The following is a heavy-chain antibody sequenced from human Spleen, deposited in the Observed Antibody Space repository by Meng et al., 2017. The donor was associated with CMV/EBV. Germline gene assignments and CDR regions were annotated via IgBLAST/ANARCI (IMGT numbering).Heavy chain of an antibody. CDR3: ARDRVRSGMDV. CDR1: GGSISSSIYY. D-gene: IGHD3-10*01. Sequence: SETLSLTCTVSGGSISSSIYYWGWIRQPPGKGLEWIGSIHYSGSTYYNPSLKSRVTISVDTSKNQFSLKLSSVTAADTAVYYCARDRVRSGMDVWGQGTTVTVSS. CDR2: IHYSGST. V-gene: IGHV4-39*07. J-gene: IGHJ6*02.